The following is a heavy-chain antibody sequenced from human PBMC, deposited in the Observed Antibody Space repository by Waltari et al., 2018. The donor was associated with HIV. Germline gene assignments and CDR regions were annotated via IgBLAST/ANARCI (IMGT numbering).Heavy chain of an antibody. J-gene: IGHJ6*02. V-gene: IGHV3-53*01. CDR3: AREGVGRDGLYGMDV. D-gene: IGHD3-10*01. CDR2: IYSGGLP. CDR1: GFSVSNNY. Sequence: VQVVESGGGLIQPGGYLRLSCAASGFSVSNNYMNWVRQSPGKGLEWVSVIYSGGLPYYSASVKGRFTISRDTSRNTVYLQMDSLGGEDTAIYYCAREGVGRDGLYGMDVWGQGTTVTVSS.